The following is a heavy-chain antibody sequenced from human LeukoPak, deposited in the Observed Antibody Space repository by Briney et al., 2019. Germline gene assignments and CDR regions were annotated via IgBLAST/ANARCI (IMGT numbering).Heavy chain of an antibody. CDR3: ARELGTELGNAFDI. Sequence: SETLSLTCAVYGGSFSGYYWSWIRQPPGKGLEWIGEINHSGSTNYNPSLKSRVTISVDTSKNQFSLKLSSVTAADTAVYYCARELGTELGNAFDIWGQGTMVTVSS. CDR2: INHSGST. D-gene: IGHD7-27*01. CDR1: GGSFSGYY. V-gene: IGHV4-34*01. J-gene: IGHJ3*02.